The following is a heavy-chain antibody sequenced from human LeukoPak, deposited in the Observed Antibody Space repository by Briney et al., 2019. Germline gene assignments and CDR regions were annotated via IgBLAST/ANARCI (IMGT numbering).Heavy chain of an antibody. CDR1: GFTFSSYA. Sequence: GGSLRLSCAASGFTFSSYAMHWVRQAPGKGLEWVAVISYDGSNKYYADSVKGRFTISRDNSKNTLYLQMNSLRAEDTAVYYCASGVLRFLEWLLMRFDYWGQGTLVTVSS. CDR3: ASGVLRFLEWLLMRFDY. CDR2: ISYDGSNK. J-gene: IGHJ4*02. V-gene: IGHV3-30-3*01. D-gene: IGHD3-3*01.